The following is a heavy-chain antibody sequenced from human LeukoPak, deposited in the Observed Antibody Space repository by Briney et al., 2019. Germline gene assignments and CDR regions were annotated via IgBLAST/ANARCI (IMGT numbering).Heavy chain of an antibody. CDR2: INPNSGDT. J-gene: IGHJ4*02. V-gene: IGHV1-2*02. CDR1: GYTFTGYY. CDR3: ARLMWFGEFSSDF. Sequence: ASVKVSCKASGYTFTGYYMHWVRQAPGQGLEWMGWINPNSGDTHYAQKFQARVTLTRDTSITTAYLELNRLRSDDTALYYCARLMWFGEFSSDFWGQGTLVTVSS. D-gene: IGHD3-10*01.